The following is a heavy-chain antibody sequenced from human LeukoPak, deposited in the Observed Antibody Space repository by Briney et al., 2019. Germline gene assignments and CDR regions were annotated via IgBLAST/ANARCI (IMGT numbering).Heavy chain of an antibody. V-gene: IGHV3-21*01. D-gene: IGHD2-2*02. CDR1: GFTFSSYS. CDR3: AREYAPYCSSTSCYIGGFY. Sequence: GGSLGLSCAASGFTFSSYSMNWVRQAPGKGLEWVSSISSSSSYIYYADSVKGRFTISRDNAKSSLYLQMNSLRAEDTAVYYCAREYAPYCSSTSCYIGGFYWGQGTLVTVSS. CDR2: ISSSSSYI. J-gene: IGHJ4*02.